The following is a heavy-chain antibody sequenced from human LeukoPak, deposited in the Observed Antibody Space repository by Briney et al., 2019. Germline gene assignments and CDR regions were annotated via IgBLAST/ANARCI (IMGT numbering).Heavy chain of an antibody. J-gene: IGHJ4*02. CDR2: INPNDAGT. Sequence: ASVKVSCKSSGYTFTDYYIHWVRQAPGQGLEWMGWINPNDAGTDYAQKFQGRVTMTRDTSITTVYVELSSLRSDDTAVYYCARGRGALAAAGQLFDYWGQGTLVTVSS. CDR3: ARGRGALAAAGQLFDY. CDR1: GYTFTDYY. V-gene: IGHV1-2*02. D-gene: IGHD6-13*01.